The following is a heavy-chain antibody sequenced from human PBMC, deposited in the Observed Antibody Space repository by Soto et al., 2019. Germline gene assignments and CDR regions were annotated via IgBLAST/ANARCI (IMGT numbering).Heavy chain of an antibody. D-gene: IGHD1-1*01. CDR2: VHISGHS. V-gene: IGHV4-4*02. CDR1: GGSVRAPDW. J-gene: IGHJ5*01. CDR3: ARVRQGCSANNCYFDP. Sequence: SETLSLTCTLSGGSVRAPDWLNWVSQSPDKGLEWIAEVHISGHSNYNPSLRSRVSVSIDSSKNQFYLNLNSVTAADTAIYYCARVRQGCSANNCYFDPWGQGTQVTVSS.